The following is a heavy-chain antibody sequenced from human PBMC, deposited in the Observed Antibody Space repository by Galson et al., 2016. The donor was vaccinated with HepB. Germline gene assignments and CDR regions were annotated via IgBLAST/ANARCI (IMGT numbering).Heavy chain of an antibody. CDR2: INAGYGNI. V-gene: IGHV1-3*01. J-gene: IGHJ5*02. CDR3: ARDSGSPNWFEP. D-gene: IGHD1-26*01. Sequence: SVKVSCKASGYTFPTSAMHWVRPAPGQRPEWMGWINAGYGNIIYSQKFRGIVTITRDTSESTAHMELSSLRAEDTAVYYCARDSGSPNWFEPWGQGTLVTVSS. CDR1: GYTFPTSA.